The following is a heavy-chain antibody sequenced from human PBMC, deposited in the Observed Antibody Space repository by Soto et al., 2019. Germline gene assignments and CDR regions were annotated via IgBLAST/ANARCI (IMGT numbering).Heavy chain of an antibody. CDR1: GYSFSNSD. J-gene: IGHJ5*02. Sequence: GASVKVGRTASGYSFSNSDVTWVRQATGQGLEWMGWMNPGSGDTGYAQKFQGRVTMTRDISIATAYMELSSLRSDDTAIYYCARMATFGSLNWFDPWGQGTLVTVSS. CDR3: ARMATFGSLNWFDP. CDR2: MNPGSGDT. V-gene: IGHV1-8*02. D-gene: IGHD3-16*01.